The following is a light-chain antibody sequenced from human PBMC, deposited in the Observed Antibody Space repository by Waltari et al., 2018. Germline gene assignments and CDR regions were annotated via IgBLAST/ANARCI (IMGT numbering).Light chain of an antibody. Sequence: EIVLTPSPATLSLSPGERATLSCRASQSVSSYLPWHQQTPGQPPRLLTHGACNRTTGIPAMISGRASVTDFTLTISMLEHEDFAVYYCQQRSNWYTFGQGTKLEI. V-gene: IGKV3-11*01. J-gene: IGKJ2*01. CDR3: QQRSNWYT. CDR2: GAC. CDR1: QSVSSY.